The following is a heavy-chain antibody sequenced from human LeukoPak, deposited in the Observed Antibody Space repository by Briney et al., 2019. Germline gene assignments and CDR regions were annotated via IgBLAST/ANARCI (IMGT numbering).Heavy chain of an antibody. CDR3: AREDDSSGYTPQYFDY. CDR2: INSNGSST. CDR1: GFTFSTYW. V-gene: IGHV3-74*01. D-gene: IGHD3-22*01. J-gene: IGHJ4*02. Sequence: GGSLRLSCAASGFTFSTYWMHWVRQAPGKGLVWVSRINSNGSSTSYGDSVKGRFTISRDNAKNTLFLQVNSRRAEDTAVYYCAREDDSSGYTPQYFDYWGQGTLVTVSS.